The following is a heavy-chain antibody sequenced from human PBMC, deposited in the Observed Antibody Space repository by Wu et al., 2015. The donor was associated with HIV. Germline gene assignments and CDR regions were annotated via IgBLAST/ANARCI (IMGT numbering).Heavy chain of an antibody. CDR2: INPSGGST. Sequence: QVQLVQSGAEVKKPGASVKLSCKTSGYTFSSYYMHWVRQAPGQGLEWMGIINPSGGSTSYAQKFQGRVTMTRDTSTSTVYMELSSLRSEDTAVYYCARESYYDRDAFDIWGQGTMVTVSS. V-gene: IGHV1-46*01. J-gene: IGHJ3*02. CDR1: GYTFSSYY. D-gene: IGHD3-22*01. CDR3: ARESYYDRDAFDI.